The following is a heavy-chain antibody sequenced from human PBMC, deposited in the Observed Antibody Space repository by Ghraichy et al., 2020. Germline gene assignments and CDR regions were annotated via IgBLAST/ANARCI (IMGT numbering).Heavy chain of an antibody. CDR1: GFSFSIYG. D-gene: IGHD5-24*01. CDR3: AKPGNGYNYYFEY. Sequence: GGSLRLSCAASGFSFSIYGMFWVRQAPGKGLEWVAYIRYDGSKKSYADSVNGRFTISRDNSKNTVYLEVNSLRAEDTAFYYCAKPGNGYNYYFEYWGQGTLVTVSS. CDR2: IRYDGSKK. V-gene: IGHV3-30*02. J-gene: IGHJ4*02.